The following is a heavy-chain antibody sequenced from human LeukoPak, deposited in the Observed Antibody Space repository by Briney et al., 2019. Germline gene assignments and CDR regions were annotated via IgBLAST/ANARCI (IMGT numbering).Heavy chain of an antibody. J-gene: IGHJ3*02. CDR1: GYTFTGYY. CDR3: ARGPGDGYYTERAFDI. D-gene: IGHD5-24*01. Sequence: ASVKVSCKASGYTFTGYYMHWVRQAPGQGLEWMGWINPNGGGTNYAQKFQGRVTMTRDTSISTAYMELSRLRSDDTAVYYCARGPGDGYYTERAFDIWGQGTMVTVSS. V-gene: IGHV1-2*02. CDR2: INPNGGGT.